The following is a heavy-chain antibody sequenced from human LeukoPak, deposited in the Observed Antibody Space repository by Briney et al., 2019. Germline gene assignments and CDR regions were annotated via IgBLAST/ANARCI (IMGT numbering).Heavy chain of an antibody. D-gene: IGHD5-12*01. J-gene: IGHJ4*02. CDR3: ARDGDGYNLDY. Sequence: QTGGSLRLSCAASGFTLSDYYMSWVRQAPGKGLEWVSVIYSGGSTYYADSVKGRFTISRDNSKNTLYLQMNSLRAEDTAVYYCARDGDGYNLDYWGQGTLVTVSS. CDR2: IYSGGST. CDR1: GFTLSDYY. V-gene: IGHV3-66*01.